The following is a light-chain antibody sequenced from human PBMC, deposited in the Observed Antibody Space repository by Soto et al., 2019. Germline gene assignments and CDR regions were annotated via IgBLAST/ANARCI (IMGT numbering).Light chain of an antibody. Sequence: QSVLAQPASVSGSPGQSITISCTGSFSDIAVFNYVSWYQQYPARAPKPLIYQVTSRASGVSHRFSGSKSGNTASLTISGLQPEDEAEYYCNSYSSTNFYVFGTGTKVTVL. J-gene: IGLJ1*01. V-gene: IGLV2-14*01. CDR1: FSDIAVFNY. CDR2: QVT. CDR3: NSYSSTNFYV.